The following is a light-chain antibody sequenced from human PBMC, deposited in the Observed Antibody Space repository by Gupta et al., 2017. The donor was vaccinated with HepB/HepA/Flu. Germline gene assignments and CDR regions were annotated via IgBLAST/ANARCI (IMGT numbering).Light chain of an antibody. CDR3: SSYASSNNDV. V-gene: IGLV2-14*03. CDR1: SSEIGRYNF. Sequence: ITISCTRSSSEIGRYNFVSWYQQRPGDAPKLIIYDLSNRPSGVSNRFSGSKSDYTASLTISGLQAEDEADYYCSSYASSNNDVFGTGNKVTVL. CDR2: DLS. J-gene: IGLJ1*01.